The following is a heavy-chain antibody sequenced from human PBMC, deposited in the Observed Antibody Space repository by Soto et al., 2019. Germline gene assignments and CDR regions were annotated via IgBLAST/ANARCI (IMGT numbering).Heavy chain of an antibody. CDR1: GYDFSTYC. CDR2: IYPGDSDT. D-gene: IGHD3-3*01. CDR3: ARLLGPITIFGVVAAPNWFDP. V-gene: IGHV5-51*01. Sequence: GESLKISCKASGYDFSTYCIGWVLQMPGKGLEWMGIIYPGDSDTRYSPSFQGQVTISADKSISTAYLQWSSLKASDTAMYYCARLLGPITIFGVVAAPNWFDPWGQGTLVTVSS. J-gene: IGHJ5*02.